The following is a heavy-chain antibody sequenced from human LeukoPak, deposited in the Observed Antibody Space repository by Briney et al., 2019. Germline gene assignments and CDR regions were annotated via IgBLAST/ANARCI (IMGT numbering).Heavy chain of an antibody. J-gene: IGHJ4*02. D-gene: IGHD5-24*01. CDR2: INPADSDT. CDR3: ARGEGGYNYAF. CDR1: GYSFTSYW. V-gene: IGHV5-51*01. Sequence: GESLKISCKASGYSFTSYWIAWVRQMPGKGLEWMGIINPADSDTRYSLPIQGQVTISADRSISTAYLQWSSLKASDTAMYYCARGEGGYNYAFWSQGTLVSVSS.